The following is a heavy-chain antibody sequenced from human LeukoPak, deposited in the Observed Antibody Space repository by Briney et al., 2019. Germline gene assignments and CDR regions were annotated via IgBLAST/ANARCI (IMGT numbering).Heavy chain of an antibody. Sequence: PGGSLGLSCAASGFTSSSYWMTWVRQAPGKGLEWVSAISGSGGSTYYADSVKGRFTISRDNSKNTLYLQMNSLRAEDTAVYYCAKDGDIWSGSYGMDVWGQGTTVTVSS. CDR1: GFTSSSYW. CDR2: ISGSGGST. J-gene: IGHJ6*02. D-gene: IGHD3-3*01. V-gene: IGHV3-23*01. CDR3: AKDGDIWSGSYGMDV.